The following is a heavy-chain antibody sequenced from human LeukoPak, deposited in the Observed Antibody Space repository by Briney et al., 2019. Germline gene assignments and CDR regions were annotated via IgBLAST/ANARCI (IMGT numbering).Heavy chain of an antibody. D-gene: IGHD1-26*01. CDR2: ITASGTAM. CDR3: ASSGSYRFDY. CDR1: GFTFSSYS. Sequence: GGFLRLSCAASGFTFSSYSMNWVRQAPGKGLEWVSHITASGTAMFYAESVKGRFTISRDNAKNSLYLQMNSLRDEDTAVYYCASSGSYRFDYWGQGTLVTVSS. J-gene: IGHJ4*02. V-gene: IGHV3-48*02.